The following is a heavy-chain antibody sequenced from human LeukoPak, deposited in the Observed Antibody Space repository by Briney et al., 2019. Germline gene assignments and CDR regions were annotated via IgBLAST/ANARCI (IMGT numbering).Heavy chain of an antibody. CDR1: GGSISSSSYY. V-gene: IGHV4-39*01. J-gene: IGHJ4*02. CDR2: IYYSGST. D-gene: IGHD5-12*01. Sequence: PSETLSLTCTVSGGSISSSSYYWGWIRQPPGKGLEWIGSIYYSGSTYCNPSLKSRVTISVDTSKNQFSLKLSSVTAADTAVYYCARHPRSRATPFFWGQGTLVTVSS. CDR3: ARHPRSRATPFF.